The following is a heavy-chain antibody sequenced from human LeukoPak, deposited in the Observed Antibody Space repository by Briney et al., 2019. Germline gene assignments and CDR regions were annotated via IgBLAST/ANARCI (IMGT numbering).Heavy chain of an antibody. CDR1: GGSISSYY. D-gene: IGHD6-6*01. Sequence: SETLSLTCTVSGGSISSYYWSWIRQPPGKGLEWIGYIYYSGSTNYNPSLKSRVTISVDTSKNQFSLKLSSVTAADTAVYYCARMYRSSPQSYYYYGMDVWGQGTTVTVSS. CDR3: ARMYRSSPQSYYYYGMDV. CDR2: IYYSGST. J-gene: IGHJ6*02. V-gene: IGHV4-59*01.